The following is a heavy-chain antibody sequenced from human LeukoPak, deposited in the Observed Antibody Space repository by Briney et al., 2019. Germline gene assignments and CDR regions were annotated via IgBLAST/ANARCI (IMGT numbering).Heavy chain of an antibody. CDR2: INSDGSST. CDR1: GFTFSSYW. CDR3: ARSFRSSGSENFDY. Sequence: GGSLRLSCAASGFTFSSYWMHWVRQAPGKGLVWVSRINSDGSSTSYADSVKGRFTISRDNAKNTLHLQMNSLRAEDTAVYYCARSFRSSGSENFDYWGQGTLVTVSS. D-gene: IGHD3-10*01. J-gene: IGHJ4*02. V-gene: IGHV3-74*01.